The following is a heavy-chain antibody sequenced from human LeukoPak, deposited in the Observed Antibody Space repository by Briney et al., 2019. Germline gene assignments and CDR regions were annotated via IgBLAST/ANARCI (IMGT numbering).Heavy chain of an antibody. V-gene: IGHV3-23*01. CDR1: GFTFSSYA. D-gene: IGHD3-22*01. J-gene: IGHJ4*02. CDR2: ISGSGGST. Sequence: GGSLRLSCAASGFTFSSYAMSWVRQAPGKGLEWVSAISGSGGSTYYADSVKGRFTISRDNSKNTLYLQMNSLRAEDTAVYYCAKDKATMIVVVMVHFDYWGQGTLVTVSS. CDR3: AKDKATMIVVVMVHFDY.